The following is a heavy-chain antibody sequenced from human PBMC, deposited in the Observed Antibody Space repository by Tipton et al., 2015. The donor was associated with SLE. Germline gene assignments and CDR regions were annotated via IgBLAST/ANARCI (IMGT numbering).Heavy chain of an antibody. CDR3: ARDSDSSGSSVDH. Sequence: TLSLTCAVYGGSFSGYYWSWIRQPPGKGLEWIGEINHSGSTNYNPSLKSRVTISVDTSKNQFSLNLSSMTAADTAVHYCARDSDSSGSSVDHWGQGTLVTVSS. D-gene: IGHD3-22*01. V-gene: IGHV4-34*01. CDR1: GGSFSGYY. CDR2: INHSGST. J-gene: IGHJ4*02.